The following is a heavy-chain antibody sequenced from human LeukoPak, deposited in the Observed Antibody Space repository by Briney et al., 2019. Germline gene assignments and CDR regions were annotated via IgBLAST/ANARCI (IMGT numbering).Heavy chain of an antibody. CDR2: IWYDGSNK. V-gene: IGHV3-33*01. CDR1: GFTFSSYG. J-gene: IGHJ3*02. Sequence: GGSLRLSCAASGFTFSSYGMHWVRQAPGKGLEWVAVIWYDGSNKYYADSVKGRFTISRDNSKNTLYLQMNSLRAEDTAVYYCARDRSIAVAGDAFDIWGQGIMVTVSS. CDR3: ARDRSIAVAGDAFDI. D-gene: IGHD6-19*01.